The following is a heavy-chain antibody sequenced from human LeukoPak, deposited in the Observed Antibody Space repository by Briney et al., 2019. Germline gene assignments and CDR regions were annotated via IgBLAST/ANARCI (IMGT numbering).Heavy chain of an antibody. CDR2: IKEDESTK. Sequence: QSGGSLRLSCAASGFIFTDHWMSWVRRAPGKGLEWVANIKEDESTKFYADSVRGRFTISRDNAKSSVYLQMNNLRVEDTALYYCARAVDVADYWGRGTLVTVSS. CDR1: GFIFTDHW. V-gene: IGHV3-7*01. CDR3: ARAVDVADY. D-gene: IGHD3-16*01. J-gene: IGHJ4*02.